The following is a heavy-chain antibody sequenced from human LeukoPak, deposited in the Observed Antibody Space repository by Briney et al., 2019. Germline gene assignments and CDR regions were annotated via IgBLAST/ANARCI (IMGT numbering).Heavy chain of an antibody. J-gene: IGHJ3*02. V-gene: IGHV4-4*02. CDR3: ASAPLKRIVVVTARRDAFDI. CDR1: GGSISSSNW. Sequence: SGTLSLTCAVSGGSISSSNWWSWVRQPPGKGLEWIGEIYHSGSTNYNPSLKSRVTISVDKSKNQFSLKLSSVTAADTAVYYCASAPLKRIVVVTARRDAFDIWGQGTMVTVSS. CDR2: IYHSGST. D-gene: IGHD2-21*02.